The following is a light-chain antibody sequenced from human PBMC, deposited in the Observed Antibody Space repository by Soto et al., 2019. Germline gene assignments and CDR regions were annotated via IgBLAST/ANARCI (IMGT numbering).Light chain of an antibody. CDR2: GAS. J-gene: IGKJ1*01. Sequence: EIVMTQSPATLSVSPGERATLSCRASQSVSSNLAWYQQAPGQAPRLLIYGASTRATDIPARFSGSGSGTEFTLTISSLQSEDFAVYYCQQYNNWTFGQGTKVDIK. CDR1: QSVSSN. CDR3: QQYNNWT. V-gene: IGKV3-15*01.